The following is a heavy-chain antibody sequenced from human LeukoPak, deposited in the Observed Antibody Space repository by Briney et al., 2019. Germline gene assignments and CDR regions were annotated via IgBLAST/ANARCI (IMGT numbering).Heavy chain of an antibody. CDR1: GYTFTGYY. D-gene: IGHD3-22*01. CDR3: ARDGIVHNWFDP. Sequence: ASVKVSCKASGYTFTGYYMHWVRQAPGQGLEWMGWINPNSGGTNYAQKFQGRVTMTRDTSINTAYMELSRLRSDDTAVYYCARDGIVHNWFDPWGQGTLVTVSP. CDR2: INPNSGGT. J-gene: IGHJ5*02. V-gene: IGHV1-2*02.